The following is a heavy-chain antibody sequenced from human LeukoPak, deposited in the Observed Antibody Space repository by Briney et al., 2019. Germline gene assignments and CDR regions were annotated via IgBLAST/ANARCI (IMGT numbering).Heavy chain of an antibody. D-gene: IGHD6-13*01. Sequence: SETLSLTCTVSGGSISSYYWSWIRQPPGKGLGWIGYIYYSGSTNYNPSLKSRVTISVDTSKNQFSLKLSSVPAADTAVYYCARGYSSSWYYFDYWGQGTLVTVSS. CDR3: ARGYSSSWYYFDY. J-gene: IGHJ4*02. CDR1: GGSISSYY. V-gene: IGHV4-59*01. CDR2: IYYSGST.